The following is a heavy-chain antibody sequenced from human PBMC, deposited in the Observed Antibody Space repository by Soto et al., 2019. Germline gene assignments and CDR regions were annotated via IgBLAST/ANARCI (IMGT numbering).Heavy chain of an antibody. J-gene: IGHJ4*02. V-gene: IGHV3-30*18. CDR3: AKDREWELLLDY. Sequence: QVQLVESGGGVVQPGRSLRLSCAASGFTFSSYGMHWVRQAPGKGLEWVAVISYDGSNKYYADSVKGRFTISRDNSKNTLYLQMNSLRAEDTAVYYCAKDREWELLLDYWGQGTLVTVSS. CDR1: GFTFSSYG. CDR2: ISYDGSNK. D-gene: IGHD1-26*01.